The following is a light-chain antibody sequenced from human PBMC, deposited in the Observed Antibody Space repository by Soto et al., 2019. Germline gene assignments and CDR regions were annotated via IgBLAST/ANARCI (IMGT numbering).Light chain of an antibody. CDR2: KAS. V-gene: IGKV1-5*03. CDR1: QSISSW. CDR3: QHYSIYPYT. J-gene: IGKJ2*01. Sequence: DIQLTQSPSTLSASVGDRVTITCRASQSISSWLAWYQQKPGKAPNLLIYKASSLESGVPSRFSGSGSGTEFTLTINSLQPDDFATYYCQHYSIYPYTFGQGTKLEIK.